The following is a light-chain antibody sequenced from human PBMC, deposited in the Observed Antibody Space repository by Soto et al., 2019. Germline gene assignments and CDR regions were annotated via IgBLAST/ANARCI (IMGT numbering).Light chain of an antibody. V-gene: IGLV2-14*01. Sequence: QSALTQPASVSGSPGQSITISCTGTSSDVGGYNYVSWYQQHPGKAPKLMIYDVSSRPSGVSNRFSGSKSGNTASLTISGLQAEDEAAYYCSSYTSSSTVVFGGGTKVTVL. J-gene: IGLJ2*01. CDR3: SSYTSSSTVV. CDR2: DVS. CDR1: SSDVGGYNY.